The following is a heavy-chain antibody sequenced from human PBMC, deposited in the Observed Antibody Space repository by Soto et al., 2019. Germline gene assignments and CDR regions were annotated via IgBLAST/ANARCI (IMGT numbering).Heavy chain of an antibody. J-gene: IGHJ6*02. V-gene: IGHV1-58*01. CDR3: AAEPLSIAAGQNYYYYGMDV. CDR1: GFTFTSSA. CDR2: IVVGSGNT. Sequence: SVKVSCKASGFTFTSSAVQWVRQARGQRLEWIGWIVVGSGNTNYAQKFQERVTITRDMSTSTAYMELSSLRSGDTAVYYCAAEPLSIAAGQNYYYYGMDVWGQGTTVTVSS. D-gene: IGHD6-13*01.